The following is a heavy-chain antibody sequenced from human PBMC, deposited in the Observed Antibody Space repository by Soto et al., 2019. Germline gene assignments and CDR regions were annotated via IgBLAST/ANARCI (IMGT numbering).Heavy chain of an antibody. J-gene: IGHJ4*02. CDR2: IYTSGST. D-gene: IGHD2-15*01. CDR3: AGDFGGNPFVH. CDR1: GGSISLYY. Sequence: SETLSLTCTVSGGSISLYYWSWIRQPAENGLEWVGRIYTSGSTSYNPSLKSRVTMSVDTPKNQFSLKLNSVTAADTAVYYCAGDFGGNPFVHWSQGTLVTVSS. V-gene: IGHV4-4*07.